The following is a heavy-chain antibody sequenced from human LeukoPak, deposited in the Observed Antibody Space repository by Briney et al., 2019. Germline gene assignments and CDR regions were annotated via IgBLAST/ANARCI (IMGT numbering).Heavy chain of an antibody. D-gene: IGHD4-11*01. CDR1: GFTVSSNY. J-gene: IGHJ6*02. V-gene: IGHV3-66*01. CDR3: AREPHSNYYYYGMDV. Sequence: PGGSLRLSCAASGFTVSSNYMSWGRQAPGKGLEWVSVIYSGGSTYYADSVKGRFTISRDNSKNTLYLQMNSLRAEDTAVYYCAREPHSNYYYYGMDVWGQGTTVAVSS. CDR2: IYSGGST.